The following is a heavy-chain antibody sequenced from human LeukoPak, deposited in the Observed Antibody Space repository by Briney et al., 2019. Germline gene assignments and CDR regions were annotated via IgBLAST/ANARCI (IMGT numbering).Heavy chain of an antibody. CDR2: INPNSGGT. Sequence: ASVKVSCKASGYTFTSYDINWVRQATGQGLEWMGRINPNSGGTNYAQKFQGRVTMTRDTSISTAYMELSRLRSDDTAVYYCARVGKWLPDYWGQGTLVTVSS. CDR3: ARVGKWLPDY. D-gene: IGHD3-22*01. CDR1: GYTFTSYD. V-gene: IGHV1-2*06. J-gene: IGHJ4*02.